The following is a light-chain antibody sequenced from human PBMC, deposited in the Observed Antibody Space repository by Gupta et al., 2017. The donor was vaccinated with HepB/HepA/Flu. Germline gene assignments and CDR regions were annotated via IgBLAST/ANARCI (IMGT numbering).Light chain of an antibody. CDR3: QQGDNYPRT. J-gene: IGKJ1*01. V-gene: IGKV1-9*01. Sequence: DIQLTQSPSFLSASVGDRVTITCRASQGISSYLAWYQQRPGKALNLLIYAASNLQSGVPSRFSGSGSGTEFSLSISSLQPEDFATYYCQQGDNYPRTFGQGTKVEIK. CDR2: AAS. CDR1: QGISSY.